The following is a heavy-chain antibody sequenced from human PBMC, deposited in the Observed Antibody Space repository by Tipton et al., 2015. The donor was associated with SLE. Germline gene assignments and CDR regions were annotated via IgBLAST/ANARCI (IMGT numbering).Heavy chain of an antibody. CDR1: GFTFSSYA. Sequence: SLRLSCAASGFTFSSYAMSWVRQAPGKGLEWVAVISYDGSNKYYADSVKGRFTISRDNSKNTLYLQMNSLRAEDTAVYYCAKEEQQLGPSLDYWGQGTLVTVSS. D-gene: IGHD6-13*01. CDR2: ISYDGSNK. J-gene: IGHJ4*02. V-gene: IGHV3-30*18. CDR3: AKEEQQLGPSLDY.